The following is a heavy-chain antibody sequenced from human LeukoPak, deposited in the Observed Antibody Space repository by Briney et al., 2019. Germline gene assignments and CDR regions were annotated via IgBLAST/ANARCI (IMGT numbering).Heavy chain of an antibody. CDR1: GFTFSSYW. J-gene: IGHJ4*02. V-gene: IGHV3-7*01. CDR3: ARESVDYVWGSYPDY. CDR2: IKEDGSEK. D-gene: IGHD3-16*02. Sequence: GGSLRLSCAASGFTFSSYWMSWVRQAPGKGLEWVANIKEDGSEKYYVDSVKGRFTISRDNAKNSLYLQMNSLRAEDTAVYYCARESVDYVWGSYPDYWGQGTLVTVSS.